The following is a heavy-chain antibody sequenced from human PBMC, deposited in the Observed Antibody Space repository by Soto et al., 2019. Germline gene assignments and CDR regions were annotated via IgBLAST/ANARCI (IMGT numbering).Heavy chain of an antibody. CDR1: GGTFSTYT. J-gene: IGHJ1*01. CDR3: AIPPPAKRAEYFQH. CDR2: IIPILNTV. V-gene: IGHV1-69*08. Sequence: SVKVSCKASGGTFSTYTISWVRQAPGQGLEWMGRIIPILNTVNYAQKFQGRVTITADKSTSTAYMELSSLRSEDTAVYYCAIPPPAKRAEYFQHWGQGTRVTVSS.